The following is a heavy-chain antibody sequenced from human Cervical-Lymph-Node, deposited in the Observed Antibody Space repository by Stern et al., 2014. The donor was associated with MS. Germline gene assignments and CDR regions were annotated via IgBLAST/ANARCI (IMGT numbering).Heavy chain of an antibody. CDR1: GGSISSSNW. J-gene: IGHJ4*02. Sequence: QLQLQESGPGLVKPSGTLSLTCAVSGGSISSSNWWSWVRQPPGKGLEWIGEIYHSGSTNYNPSLKSRVPISVDKSQNPFSLKLSSVTAADTAVYYCARGLVGYKSFYYFDYWGQGTLVTVSS. D-gene: IGHD5-24*01. CDR2: IYHSGST. V-gene: IGHV4-4*02. CDR3: ARGLVGYKSFYYFDY.